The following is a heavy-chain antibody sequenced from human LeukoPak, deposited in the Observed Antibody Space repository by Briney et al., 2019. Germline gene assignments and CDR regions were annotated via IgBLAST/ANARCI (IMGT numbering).Heavy chain of an antibody. V-gene: IGHV4-4*02. CDR3: ARVCTALARKQLVRNAGSLYYYYMDV. CDR1: GDSISTNSW. CDR2: IYHSETT. D-gene: IGHD6-13*01. Sequence: SETLSLTCAVSGDSISTNSWWNWVRQAPGKGLEWIAEIYHSETTNYNPSLKSRVTMSLDKSKNLFSLKLSSVTAADTAVYYCARVCTALARKQLVRNAGSLYYYYMDVWGKGTTVTVSS. J-gene: IGHJ6*03.